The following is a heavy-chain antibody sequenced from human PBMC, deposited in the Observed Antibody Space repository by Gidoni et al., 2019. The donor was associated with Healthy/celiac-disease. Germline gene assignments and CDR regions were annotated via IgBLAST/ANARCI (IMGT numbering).Heavy chain of an antibody. V-gene: IGHV3-30*18. D-gene: IGHD2-8*02. CDR3: AKDMMGTGGYRGLKAPYYYYYGMDV. J-gene: IGHJ6*02. CDR2: ISYDGSNK. CDR1: GFPFSSYG. Sequence: QVQLVESGGGVVQPGRSLRLSCAASGFPFSSYGVHWVRQVPGKGLGWVAVISYDGSNKYYADAVKGRFTISRDNSKNTLYLQMNSLRAEDTAVYYCAKDMMGTGGYRGLKAPYYYYYGMDVWGQGTTVTVSS.